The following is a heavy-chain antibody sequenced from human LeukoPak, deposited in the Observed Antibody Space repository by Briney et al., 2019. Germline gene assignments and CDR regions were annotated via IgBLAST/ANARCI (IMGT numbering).Heavy chain of an antibody. J-gene: IGHJ4*02. V-gene: IGHV1-18*01. CDR1: GYTLTSYG. D-gene: IGHD6-13*01. Sequence: ASVKVSCKASGYTLTSYGISWVRQAPGQGLEWMGWISAYNGNTNYAQKLQGRVTMTTDTSTSTAYMELRSLRSDDTAVYYCARSLRRIAAAVVDYWGQGTLVTVSS. CDR2: ISAYNGNT. CDR3: ARSLRRIAAAVVDY.